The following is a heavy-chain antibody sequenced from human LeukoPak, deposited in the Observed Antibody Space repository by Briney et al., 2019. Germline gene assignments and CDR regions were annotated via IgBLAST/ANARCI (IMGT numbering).Heavy chain of an antibody. Sequence: GESLKISCRDSGYSFTSYWIGWVRQLPGKGLEWVGIIYPGDSDTRYSPSFQGQVTISADKSISTAYLQWGSLKASDTAMYYCASYGSGQGFDYWGQGTLVTVSS. CDR2: IYPGDSDT. CDR3: ASYGSGQGFDY. V-gene: IGHV5-51*06. J-gene: IGHJ4*02. CDR1: GYSFTSYW. D-gene: IGHD3-10*01.